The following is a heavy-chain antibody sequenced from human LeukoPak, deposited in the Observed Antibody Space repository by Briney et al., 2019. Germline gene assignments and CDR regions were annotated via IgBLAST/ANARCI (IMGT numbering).Heavy chain of an antibody. Sequence: SETLSLTCTVSGGSLSSYYWSWIRQPPGKGLEWIGYIYTSGNTNYNTSLKSRVTISVDTSKKQCSLKLSSVTASDTAVYYWAGCHAMGPTWFDYWGQGTLVTVSS. J-gene: IGHJ4*02. CDR3: AGCHAMGPTWFDY. CDR1: GGSLSSYY. V-gene: IGHV4-4*09. CDR2: IYTSGNT. D-gene: IGHD2-8*01.